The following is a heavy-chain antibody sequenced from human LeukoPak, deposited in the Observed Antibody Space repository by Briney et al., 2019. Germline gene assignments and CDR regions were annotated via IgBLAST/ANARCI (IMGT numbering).Heavy chain of an antibody. Sequence: GGSLRLSCAASGFTFDDYTMHWVRQAPGKGLEWVSLISWDGGSTYYADSVKGRFTISRDNSKNTLYLQMNSLRAEDTAVYYCAGYSSSWYDYWGQGTLVTVSS. V-gene: IGHV3-43*01. CDR3: AGYSSSWYDY. CDR2: ISWDGGST. J-gene: IGHJ4*02. CDR1: GFTFDDYT. D-gene: IGHD6-13*01.